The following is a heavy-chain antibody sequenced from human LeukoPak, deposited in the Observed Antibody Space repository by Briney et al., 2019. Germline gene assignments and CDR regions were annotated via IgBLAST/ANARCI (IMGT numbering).Heavy chain of an antibody. D-gene: IGHD5-18*01. CDR1: GGSISSSSYY. CDR3: ARHGGSSYGSYYFDF. J-gene: IGHJ4*02. CDR2: IYYSGST. Sequence: SETLSLTCTVSGGSISSSSYYWGWIRQPPGKGLEWIGTIYYSGSTYYNPSLKSRVTISVDTSKNQFSLKLSSVTAADTAVYYCARHGGSSYGSYYFDFWGQGTLITVSS. V-gene: IGHV4-39*01.